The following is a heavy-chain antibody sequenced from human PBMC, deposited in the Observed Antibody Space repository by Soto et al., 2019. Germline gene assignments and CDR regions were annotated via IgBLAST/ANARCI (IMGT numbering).Heavy chain of an antibody. CDR2: ISGYNGNT. CDR3: ARDYSRSCREY. D-gene: IGHD6-13*01. J-gene: IGHJ4*02. V-gene: IGHV1-18*04. Sequence: VASVKVSCKASGYTFTSYGISWMRQAPGQGLEWMGWISGYNGNTNYTQKFEGRVAMTTDTSTTTVYMELRSLRSDDTAVYYCARDYSRSCREYWGQGTQVTVSS. CDR1: GYTFTSYG.